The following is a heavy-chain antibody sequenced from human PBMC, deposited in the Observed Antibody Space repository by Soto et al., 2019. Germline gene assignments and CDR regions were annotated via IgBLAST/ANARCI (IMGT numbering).Heavy chain of an antibody. D-gene: IGHD3-22*01. V-gene: IGHV3-21*01. CDR2: ITSSSSYI. Sequence: EVQLVESGGGLVKPGGSLRLSCAASGFTFSLYSMIWVRQAPGKGLEWVASITSSSSYIYYEDSLKGRFNISRDNAKNSLFLQLDRLRAEDTAVYFCVRARSTDSRPDYWGQGTLVTVSS. CDR3: VRARSTDSRPDY. CDR1: GFTFSLYS. J-gene: IGHJ4*02.